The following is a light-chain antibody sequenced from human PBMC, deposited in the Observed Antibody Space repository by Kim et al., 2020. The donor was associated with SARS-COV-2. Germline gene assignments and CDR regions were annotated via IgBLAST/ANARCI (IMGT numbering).Light chain of an antibody. J-gene: IGKJ1*01. Sequence: SVGDRVTITCRASQGISNYLAWYQQKPGKVPKRLIYAASTLQSGVPSRFSGSGSGTDFTLTISSLQPEDVATYYCQKYNSAPPWTFGQGTKVDIK. CDR1: QGISNY. CDR3: QKYNSAPPWT. CDR2: AAS. V-gene: IGKV1-27*01.